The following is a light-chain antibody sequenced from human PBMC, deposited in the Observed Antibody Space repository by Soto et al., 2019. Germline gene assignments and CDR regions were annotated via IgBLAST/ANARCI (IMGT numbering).Light chain of an antibody. CDR2: DAS. CDR1: QSVSSIY. CDR3: QQYYITPLT. V-gene: IGKV3-20*01. J-gene: IGKJ4*01. Sequence: EIVLTQSPGTLSLSPGERATLSCRASQSVSSIYFAWYQQKPGQAPRLLIYDASNRATGIPARFSGSGSGTDFTLTISSLEPEDVAVYYCQQYYITPLTFGGGTKGDIK.